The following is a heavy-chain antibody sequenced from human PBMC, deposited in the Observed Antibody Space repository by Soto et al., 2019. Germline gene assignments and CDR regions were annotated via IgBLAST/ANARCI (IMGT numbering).Heavy chain of an antibody. CDR2: VSYDGSKE. V-gene: IGHV3-30*18. J-gene: IGHJ4*02. CDR3: AKDTYYHDSSGYYVFDC. CDR1: GFTFNSYG. Sequence: QVQLVESGGGVVQPGRSLRLSCAASGFTFNSYGIHWVRQAPGKGLEWVAGVSYDGSKEYYTESVRGRFTISRVNSRNTLDLQMNSLRAEDTAVYYCAKDTYYHDSSGYYVFDCWGQGTLVTVSS. D-gene: IGHD3-22*01.